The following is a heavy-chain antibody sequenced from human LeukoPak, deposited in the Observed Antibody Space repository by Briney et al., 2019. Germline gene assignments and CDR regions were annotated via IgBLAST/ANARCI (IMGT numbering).Heavy chain of an antibody. CDR2: ISAYNGNT. Sequence: ASVKVSCKASGYTFTSYGISWVRQAPGQGLEWMGWISAYNGNTNYAQKLQGRVTMTTDTSTSTAYMELRSLRSDDTAVYYCAATTRDSSSWSENWFDPWGQGTLVTVSS. J-gene: IGHJ5*02. CDR3: AATTRDSSSWSENWFDP. V-gene: IGHV1-18*01. D-gene: IGHD6-13*01. CDR1: GYTFTSYG.